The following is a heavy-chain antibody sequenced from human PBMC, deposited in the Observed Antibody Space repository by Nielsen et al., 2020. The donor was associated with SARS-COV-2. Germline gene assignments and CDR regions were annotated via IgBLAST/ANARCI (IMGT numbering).Heavy chain of an antibody. CDR1: GFTFDDYA. CDR2: ISWNSGSI. Sequence: SLKISCAASGFTFDDYAMHWVRQAPGKGLEWVSGISWNSGSIGYADSVKGRFTISRDNAKNSLYLQMNSLRAEDTALYYCASLGNYDILTDYYGMDVWGQGTTVTVSS. CDR3: ASLGNYDILTDYYGMDV. D-gene: IGHD3-9*01. V-gene: IGHV3-9*01. J-gene: IGHJ6*02.